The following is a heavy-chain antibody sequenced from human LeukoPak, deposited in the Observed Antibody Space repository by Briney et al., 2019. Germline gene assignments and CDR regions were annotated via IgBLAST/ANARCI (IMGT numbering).Heavy chain of an antibody. J-gene: IGHJ4*02. V-gene: IGHV1-8*02. CDR3: ASRGKGKDGYDY. CDR1: GYTFTSYA. D-gene: IGHD5-24*01. CDR2: MNPNSGNT. Sequence: ASVKVSCKASGYTFTSYAMNWVRQAPGQGLEWMGWMNPNSGNTGYAQKFQGRVTMTRNTSISTAYMELSSLRSEDTAVYYCASRGKGKDGYDYWGQGTLVTVSS.